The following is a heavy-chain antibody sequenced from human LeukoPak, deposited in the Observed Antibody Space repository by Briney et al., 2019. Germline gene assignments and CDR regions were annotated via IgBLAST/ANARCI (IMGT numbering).Heavy chain of an antibody. D-gene: IGHD1-26*01. CDR3: ARESGSYYVFDY. V-gene: IGHV3-48*04. J-gene: IGHJ4*02. CDR2: ISSSGSTI. CDR1: GFTFSSYS. Sequence: PGGSLRLSCAASGFTFSSYSMNWVRQAPGKGLEWVSYISSSGSTIYYADSVKGRFTTSRDNTKNSLYLQMNSLRAEDTAVYYCARESGSYYVFDYWGQGTMVTDSS.